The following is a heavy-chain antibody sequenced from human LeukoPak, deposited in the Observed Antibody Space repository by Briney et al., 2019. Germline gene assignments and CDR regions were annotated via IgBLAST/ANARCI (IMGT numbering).Heavy chain of an antibody. CDR1: GDSINSLDL. CDR3: AGLVGRYSSGLYYYYFDY. D-gene: IGHD3-22*01. V-gene: IGHV4-4*02. J-gene: IGHJ4*02. CDR2: MYLSGTT. Sequence: SETLSLTCTVSGDSINSLDLWSWVRQPPGKGLEWIGEMYLSGTTHSNPSVKSRVTISIDKSKNQFLLNLSSVTAADTAVYYCAGLVGRYSSGLYYYYFDYWGQGTLDTVSS.